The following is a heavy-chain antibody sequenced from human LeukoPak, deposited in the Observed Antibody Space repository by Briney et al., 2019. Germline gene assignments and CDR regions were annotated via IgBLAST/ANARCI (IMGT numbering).Heavy chain of an antibody. Sequence: ASVKVSCNTSGHAVSHYYMHWVRQDSGQGGEWMGRIRGDTGDTDSPQKYRGRVTLTRDPSTDTAYLELSRLRYDDTAIYFCARVRVNSCDYWGQGTLVTVSS. CDR3: ARVRVNSCDY. J-gene: IGHJ4*02. V-gene: IGHV1-2*06. CDR1: GHAVSHYY. CDR2: IRGDTGDT. D-gene: IGHD2-15*01.